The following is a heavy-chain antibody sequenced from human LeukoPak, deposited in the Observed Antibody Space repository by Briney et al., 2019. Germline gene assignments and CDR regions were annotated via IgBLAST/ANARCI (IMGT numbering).Heavy chain of an antibody. CDR3: AKDPTHYRVWDYYETIGLSY. CDR2: ITSSSSYI. Sequence: GGSLRLSCAASGFIFRSYNMYWVRQAPGKGPEWVSSITSSSSYIFYADSVKGRFTVSRDDATNSVYLEMNSLRAEDTAVYYCAKDPTHYRVWDYYETIGLSYWGQGTLVTVSS. CDR1: GFIFRSYN. V-gene: IGHV3-21*01. J-gene: IGHJ4*02. D-gene: IGHD3-22*01.